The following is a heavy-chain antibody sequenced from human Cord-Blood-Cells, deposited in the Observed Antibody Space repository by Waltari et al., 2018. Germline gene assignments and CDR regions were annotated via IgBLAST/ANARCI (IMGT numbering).Heavy chain of an antibody. CDR1: GFTFSSYA. V-gene: IGHV3-30-3*01. J-gene: IGHJ4*02. CDR2: ISYDGSNK. D-gene: IGHD2-2*01. Sequence: QVQLVESGGGVVQPGRSLRLSCAASGFTFSSYAMHWVRQAPGKGLEWVAVISYDGSNKYYADSVKGRFTISRDNSKNTLYLQMNSLRAEDTAVYYCARGESSSTSCYDYWGQGTLVTVSS. CDR3: ARGESSSTSCYDY.